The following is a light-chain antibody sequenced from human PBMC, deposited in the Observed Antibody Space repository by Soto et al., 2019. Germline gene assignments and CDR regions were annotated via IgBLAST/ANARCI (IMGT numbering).Light chain of an antibody. J-gene: IGKJ1*01. CDR2: GAS. Sequence: PGERATLSCRASQSLRSGDLACYQQIPGQAPGLLIYGASSRATGIPDGFSGSGSGTDFNLTVSRLAAEDFAVYYCHQYGTSPRTFGQGTRWIS. V-gene: IGKV3-20*01. CDR1: QSLRSGD. CDR3: HQYGTSPRT.